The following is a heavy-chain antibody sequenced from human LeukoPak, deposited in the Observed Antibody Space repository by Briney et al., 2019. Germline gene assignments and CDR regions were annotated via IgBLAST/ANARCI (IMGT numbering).Heavy chain of an antibody. Sequence: GGSLRLSCAGSAFTFSSYWMSWVRQAPGKGPEWVANIKDDGSEKYYLDSVKGRFTISRDNAKNSLYLQMNSLRAEDTAVYSCARIKEYGFDIWGQGTMDTVSS. D-gene: IGHD3-10*01. J-gene: IGHJ3*02. V-gene: IGHV3-7*01. CDR2: IKDDGSEK. CDR1: AFTFSSYW. CDR3: ARIKEYGFDI.